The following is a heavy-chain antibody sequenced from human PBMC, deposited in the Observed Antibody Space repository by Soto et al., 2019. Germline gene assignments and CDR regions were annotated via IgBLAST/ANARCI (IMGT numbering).Heavy chain of an antibody. J-gene: IGHJ4*02. CDR1: GYTFSSYW. V-gene: IGHV3-74*01. D-gene: IGHD5-18*01. CDR2: INGDGTKI. Sequence: PGESLKISCAASGYTFSSYWMHWARQVPGKGLMWVSHINGDGTKISYADSVKGRFTISRDNANSTLYLEMTSLTVDDTAVYFCARDSIVYSYGYGAWGQGTRVTVSS. CDR3: ARDSIVYSYGYGA.